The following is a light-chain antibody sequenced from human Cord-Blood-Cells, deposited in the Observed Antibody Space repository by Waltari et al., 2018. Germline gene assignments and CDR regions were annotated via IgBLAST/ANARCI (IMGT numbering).Light chain of an antibody. V-gene: IGKV3-20*01. CDR1: QSVSSSY. CDR2: GAS. CDR3: QQYGSSPLT. J-gene: IGKJ4*01. Sequence: EIVLTQSPGTLSLSPGERATLSCRASQSVSSSYLAWYQQKPGQAPTLLIYGASSRAPGIPDRFSGSGSGTDVTLTISRLEPEDFAVYYCQQYGSSPLTFGGGTKVEIK.